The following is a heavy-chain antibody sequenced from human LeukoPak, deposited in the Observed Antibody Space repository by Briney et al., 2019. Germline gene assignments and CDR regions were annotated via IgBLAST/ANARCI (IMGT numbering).Heavy chain of an antibody. CDR2: INHSGST. V-gene: IGHV4-34*01. CDR1: GGSFSGYY. D-gene: IGHD6-25*01. J-gene: IGHJ6*02. CDR3: ARQGRQNGMDV. Sequence: PSETLSLTCAVYGGSFSGYYWSWIRQPPGKGLEWIGEINHSGSTNYNPSLKSRVTISVDTSKNQFSLKLSSVTAADTAVYYCARQGRQNGMDVWGQGTTVTVSS.